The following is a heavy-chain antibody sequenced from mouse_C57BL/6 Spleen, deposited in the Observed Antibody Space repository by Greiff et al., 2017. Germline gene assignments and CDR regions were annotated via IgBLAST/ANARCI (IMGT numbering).Heavy chain of an antibody. CDR3: ARVEGDGYDAMDY. Sequence: VHVKQSGPELVKPGASVKIPCKASGYTFTDYNMDWVKQSHGKSLEWIGDINPNNGGTIYNQKFKGKATLTVDKSSSTAYMELRSLTSEDTAVYYCARVEGDGYDAMDYWGQGTSVTVSS. J-gene: IGHJ4*01. D-gene: IGHD2-3*01. CDR2: INPNNGGT. V-gene: IGHV1-18*01. CDR1: GYTFTDYN.